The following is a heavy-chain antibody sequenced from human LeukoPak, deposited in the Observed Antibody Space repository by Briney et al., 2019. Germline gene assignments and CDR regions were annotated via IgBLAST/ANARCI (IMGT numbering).Heavy chain of an antibody. D-gene: IGHD6-19*01. J-gene: IGHJ4*02. CDR3: AREAGWDKFDY. CDR2: IKTDGNEK. Sequence: GGSLRLSCAASGFTFSSYWMSWVRQAPGKGLEWVTNIKTDGNEKYYVDSAKARFTISRDDAKNSLYLQINSLRADDTAMYYCAREAGWDKFDYWGQGTLVTVSS. CDR1: GFTFSSYW. V-gene: IGHV3-7*05.